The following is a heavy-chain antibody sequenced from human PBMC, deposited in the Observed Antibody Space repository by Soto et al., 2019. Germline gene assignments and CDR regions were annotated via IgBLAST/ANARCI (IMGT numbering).Heavy chain of an antibody. CDR1: GFPFSTYP. J-gene: IGHJ1*01. Sequence: DVQLVKSGGGLVQPGGSLRLSCAASGFPFSTYPMHWVRQAPGKGLEWISYINSASTTTFHADSVKGRFTVSRDNAKNSLYLQLTSLRNADTDTYYCTRDLSHWCQGTRVTVSS. CDR3: TRDLSH. CDR2: INSASTTT. V-gene: IGHV3-48*02.